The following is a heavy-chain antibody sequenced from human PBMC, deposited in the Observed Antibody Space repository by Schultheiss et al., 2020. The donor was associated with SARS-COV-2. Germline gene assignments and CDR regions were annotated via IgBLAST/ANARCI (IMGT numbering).Heavy chain of an antibody. D-gene: IGHD6-19*01. CDR2: IYYSGST. Sequence: SQTLSLTCTVSGGSISSGDYYWSWIRQPPGKGLEWIGSIYYSGSTYYNPSLKSRVTISVDTSKNQFSLKLSSVTAADTAVYYCARDGGSGWYIPWGQGTLVTVSS. CDR3: ARDGGSGWYIP. V-gene: IGHV4-30-4*08. CDR1: GGSISSGDYY. J-gene: IGHJ5*02.